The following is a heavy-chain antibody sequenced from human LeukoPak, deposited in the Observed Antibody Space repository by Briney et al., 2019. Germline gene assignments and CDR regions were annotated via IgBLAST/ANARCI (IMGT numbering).Heavy chain of an antibody. CDR1: GFTFSNYG. J-gene: IGHJ3*02. CDR3: AKDSGLGAFDI. V-gene: IGHV3-23*01. CDR2: ISGSGGTT. Sequence: GGSLRLSCAASGFTFSNYGMSWVRQAPGKGLEWISAISGSGGTTYYADSVKGQFTISRDNSNNTLYLQLNSLRVEDTAVYYCAKDSGLGAFDIWGQGTMVTVSS. D-gene: IGHD3-22*01.